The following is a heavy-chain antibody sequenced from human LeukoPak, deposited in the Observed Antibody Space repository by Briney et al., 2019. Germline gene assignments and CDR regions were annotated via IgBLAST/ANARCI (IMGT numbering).Heavy chain of an antibody. Sequence: PGGSLRLSCAASGFTFSSYGMHWVRQAPGKGLEWVAFMLYDGNIKYYADSVKGRFTISRDISKNTIYLQMSSLRAEDTAVYYCAKDACSGGTCSGGWYCDLWGRGTLVTVSS. D-gene: IGHD2-15*01. CDR1: GFTFSSYG. CDR3: AKDACSGGTCSGGWYCDL. CDR2: MLYDGNIK. V-gene: IGHV3-30*02. J-gene: IGHJ2*01.